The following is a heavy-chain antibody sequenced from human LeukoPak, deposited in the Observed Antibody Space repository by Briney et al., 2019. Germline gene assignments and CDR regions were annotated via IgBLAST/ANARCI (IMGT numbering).Heavy chain of an antibody. J-gene: IGHJ4*02. D-gene: IGHD3-16*01. CDR2: ISSGSSYM. Sequence: GGSLRLSCAASGFTVSSNYMSWVRQAPGKGLEWVSSISSGSSYMYFSDSLKGRFFIPRDNAKNSLYLQMNSLRDEDTAVYYCARDSSWAFDYWGLGTLVTVSS. CDR1: GFTVSSNY. CDR3: ARDSSWAFDY. V-gene: IGHV3-21*01.